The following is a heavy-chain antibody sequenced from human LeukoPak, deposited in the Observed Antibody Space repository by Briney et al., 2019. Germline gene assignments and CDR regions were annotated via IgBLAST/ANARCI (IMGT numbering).Heavy chain of an antibody. D-gene: IGHD6-13*01. Sequence: PGWSLRLSCAASGFTFSSYAMHWVRQAPGKGLEGVAVISYDGSKKYYADSVKGRFTISSDNSKNTLYLQMNSLRAEDTAVYYCARDPSSSWYQTGYYFDYWGQGTLVTVSS. CDR1: GFTFSSYA. CDR2: ISYDGSKK. J-gene: IGHJ4*02. V-gene: IGHV3-30*04. CDR3: ARDPSSSWYQTGYYFDY.